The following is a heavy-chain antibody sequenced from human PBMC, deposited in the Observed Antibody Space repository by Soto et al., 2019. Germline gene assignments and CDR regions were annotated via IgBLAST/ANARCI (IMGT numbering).Heavy chain of an antibody. Sequence: QLQLQESGSGLVKPSQTLSLTCAVSGGSISSGNSYAWSWIRQPPGKGLEWIGSISHTGRTSYNPSLKGRVTMSVDKSKNQFSLKLSSVTAADMAMYYCARAVAPYLGTWFDPWGQGSLVIVSS. J-gene: IGHJ5*02. D-gene: IGHD3-16*01. CDR2: ISHTGRT. V-gene: IGHV4-30-2*01. CDR3: ARAVAPYLGTWFDP. CDR1: GGSISSGNSYA.